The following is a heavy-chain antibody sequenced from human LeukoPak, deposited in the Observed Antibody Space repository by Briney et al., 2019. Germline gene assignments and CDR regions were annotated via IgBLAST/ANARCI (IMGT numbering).Heavy chain of an antibody. D-gene: IGHD3-16*01. V-gene: IGHV3-7*05. CDR1: GFTFSNYW. CDR3: ASYYDYVWGSQFDY. J-gene: IGHJ4*02. CDR2: IKEDGSEK. Sequence: GGSLRLSCAASGFTFSNYWMSWVRQAPGKGLEWVANIKEDGSEKYYVDSVKGRFTISRDNAYNSLYLQMNSLRAEDTAVYYCASYYDYVWGSQFDYWGQGTLVTVSS.